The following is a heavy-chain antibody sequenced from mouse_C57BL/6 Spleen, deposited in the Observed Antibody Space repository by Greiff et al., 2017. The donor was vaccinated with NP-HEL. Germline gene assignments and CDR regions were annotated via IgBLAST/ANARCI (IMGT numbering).Heavy chain of an antibody. CDR3: ARYGNSWYFDV. CDR1: GYTFTSYW. J-gene: IGHJ1*03. CDR2: IDPSDSYT. D-gene: IGHD1-1*01. Sequence: VQLQQPGAELVKPGASVKLSCKASGYTFTSYWMQWVKQRPGQGLEWIGEIDPSDSYTNYNQKFKGKATLTVDTSSSTAYMQLSSLTSEDSAVYYCARYGNSWYFDVWGTGTTVTVSS. V-gene: IGHV1-50*01.